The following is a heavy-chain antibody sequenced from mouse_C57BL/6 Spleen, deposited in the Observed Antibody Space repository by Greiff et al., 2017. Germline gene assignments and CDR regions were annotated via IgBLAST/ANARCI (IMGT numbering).Heavy chain of an antibody. V-gene: IGHV1-69*01. CDR2: IDPSDSYT. CDR3: ARSGSNYERYFDY. CDR1: GYTFTSYW. Sequence: VQLQQPGAELVMPGASVKLSCKASGYTFTSYWMHWVKQRPGQGLEWIGEIDPSDSYTNYNQKFKGKSTLTVDKSASTAYMQISSLTSEDSAVYYCARSGSNYERYFDYWGQGTTLTVSS. J-gene: IGHJ2*01. D-gene: IGHD2-5*01.